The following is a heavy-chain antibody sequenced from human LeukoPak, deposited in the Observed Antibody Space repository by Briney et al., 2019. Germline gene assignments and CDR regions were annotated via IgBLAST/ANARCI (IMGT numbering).Heavy chain of an antibody. CDR1: GFTFSSYW. D-gene: IGHD3-3*01. V-gene: IGHV3-7*01. Sequence: GGSLRLSCATSGFTFSSYWMSWVRQAPGKGLEWVANIKQDGSEKYYVDSVKGRFTISRDNAKNSLYLQMNSLRAEDTAVYYCARDLYYDFWSGNYDAFDIWGQGTMVTVSS. CDR3: ARDLYYDFWSGNYDAFDI. J-gene: IGHJ3*02. CDR2: IKQDGSEK.